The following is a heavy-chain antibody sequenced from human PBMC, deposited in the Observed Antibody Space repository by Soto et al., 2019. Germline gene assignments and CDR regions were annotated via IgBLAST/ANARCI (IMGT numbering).Heavy chain of an antibody. CDR3: AKIKQGYFDY. J-gene: IGHJ4*02. Sequence: PGGSLRLSCAASGFSFDNYAMNWVRQAPGKGLEWISTISGGGGATYYADSVKGRFTISGDSSKSTVYLQMHSLRAEDTAIYYCAKIKQGYFDYWGQGTQVTVSS. CDR1: GFSFDNYA. V-gene: IGHV3-23*01. CDR2: ISGGGGAT.